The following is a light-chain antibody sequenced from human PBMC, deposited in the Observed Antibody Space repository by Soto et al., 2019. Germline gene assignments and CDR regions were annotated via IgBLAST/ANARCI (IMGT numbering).Light chain of an antibody. Sequence: QSALTQPASVSGSPGQSITISCTGTSNDVGGHNYVSWYQHHPGKAPRLMIYEVTNRPSGVSTRFSGSKSGNTASLTISGLQAEDEADYHCGSFSSTTTLYVFGTGTKLTVL. J-gene: IGLJ1*01. CDR2: EVT. CDR1: SNDVGGHNY. CDR3: GSFSSTTTLYV. V-gene: IGLV2-14*01.